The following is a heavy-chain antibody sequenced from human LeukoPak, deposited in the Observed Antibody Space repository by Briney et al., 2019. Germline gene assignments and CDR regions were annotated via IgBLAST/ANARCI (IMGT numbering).Heavy chain of an antibody. J-gene: IGHJ5*02. CDR3: ARDLHRPGYSSGWSGNNWFDP. CDR2: INWNGGST. D-gene: IGHD6-19*01. Sequence: PGGSLRLSCAASGFTFDDYGMSWVRQAPGKGLEWVSGINWNGGSTGYADSVKGRFTISRDNAKNSLYLQMNSLRAEDTALYYCARDLHRPGYSSGWSGNNWFDPWGQGTLVTVSS. V-gene: IGHV3-20*04. CDR1: GFTFDDYG.